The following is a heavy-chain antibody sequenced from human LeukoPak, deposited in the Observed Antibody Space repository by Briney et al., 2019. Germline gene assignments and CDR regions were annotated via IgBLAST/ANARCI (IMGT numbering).Heavy chain of an antibody. J-gene: IGHJ4*02. V-gene: IGHV4-39*01. D-gene: IGHD6-19*01. CDR3: ASRPDTVAGLKFDY. Sequence: SETLSLTCTVSGGSISSSSYYWGWIRQPPGKELEWIGSIYYSGSTYYNPSLKSRVTISVDTSKNQFSLKLSSVTAADTAVYYCASRPDTVAGLKFDYWGQGTLVTVSS. CDR2: IYYSGST. CDR1: GGSISSSSYY.